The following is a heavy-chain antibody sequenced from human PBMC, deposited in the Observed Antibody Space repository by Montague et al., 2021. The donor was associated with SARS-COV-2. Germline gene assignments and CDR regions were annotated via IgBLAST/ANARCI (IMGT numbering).Heavy chain of an antibody. CDR1: GFPFISYE. CDR3: TRDRSYFGY. CDR2: ISSSGGTI. J-gene: IGHJ4*02. V-gene: IGHV3-48*03. D-gene: IGHD1-14*01. Sequence: CLSLSCAASGFPFISYEMNWVRQTPGKGLEWISHISSSGGTIYYADSMKGRFTISRDNAKNSLYLQMHSLRAEDTGLYYCTRDRSYFGYWGQGTLVTVSS.